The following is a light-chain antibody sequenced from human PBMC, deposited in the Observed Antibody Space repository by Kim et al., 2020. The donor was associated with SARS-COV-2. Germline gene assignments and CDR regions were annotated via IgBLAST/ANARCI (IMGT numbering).Light chain of an antibody. CDR2: WAS. CDR3: QQYYSTPQLT. CDR1: QSVLYSSNNKNY. V-gene: IGKV4-1*01. Sequence: TINRKSSQSVLYSSNNKNYLAWYQQKPGQPPKLLIYWASTRESGVPDRFSGSGSGTDFTLTISSLQAEDVAVYYCQQYYSTPQLTFGGGTKVDIK. J-gene: IGKJ4*01.